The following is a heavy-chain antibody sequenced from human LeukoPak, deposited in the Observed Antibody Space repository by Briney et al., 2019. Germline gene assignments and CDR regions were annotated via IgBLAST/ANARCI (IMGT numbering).Heavy chain of an antibody. CDR2: INHSGST. CDR1: VGSFSGYY. V-gene: IGHV4-34*01. D-gene: IGHD3-3*01. Sequence: SETLSLTCAVYVGSFSGYYWSWIRQPPGKGLEWIGEINHSGSTNYNPSLKSRVTISVDTSKNQFSLKLSSVTAADTAVYSCARRTKTIFGVVPYYYMDVWGKGTTVIVSS. CDR3: ARRTKTIFGVVPYYYMDV. J-gene: IGHJ6*03.